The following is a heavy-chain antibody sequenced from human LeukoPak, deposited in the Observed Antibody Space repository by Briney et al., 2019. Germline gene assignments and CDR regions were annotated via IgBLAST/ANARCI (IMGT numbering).Heavy chain of an antibody. V-gene: IGHV1-69*13. CDR1: GGTFSSYA. D-gene: IGHD5-12*01. Sequence: GASVNVSCKASGGTFSSYAISWVRQAPAQGLEWMGGIIPLFDTANYAQTFPGRATITADESTSTAYMELSSLRSEDTAVYYCARAARYSGYDLDYWGQGNLVIVSS. CDR3: ARAARYSGYDLDY. CDR2: IIPLFDTA. J-gene: IGHJ4*02.